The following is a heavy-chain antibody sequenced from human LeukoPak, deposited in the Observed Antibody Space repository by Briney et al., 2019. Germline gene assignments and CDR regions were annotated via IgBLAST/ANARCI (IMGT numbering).Heavy chain of an antibody. CDR1: GFTFDDYA. J-gene: IGHJ6*02. CDR3: AKDGGFGGSHYYYYGMDV. V-gene: IGHV3-9*01. D-gene: IGHD3-10*01. CDR2: ISWNSGSI. Sequence: GGSLRLSCAASGFTFDDYAMHWVRQAPGKGLEWVSGISWNSGSIGYADSVKGRFTISRDNAKNSLYLQMNSLRAEDTALYYCAKDGGFGGSHYYYYGMDVWGQGTTVTVSS.